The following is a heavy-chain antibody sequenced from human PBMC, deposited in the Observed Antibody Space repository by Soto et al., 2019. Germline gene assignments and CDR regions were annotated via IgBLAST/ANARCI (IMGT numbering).Heavy chain of an antibody. V-gene: IGHV1-3*05. D-gene: IGHD3-3*01. CDR1: GYTFTSYA. Sequence: QVQLVQSGAEEKKPGASVKVSCKASGYTFTSYAMHWVRQAPGQRLEWMGWINAGNGNTKYSQKFQGRVTITRDTSASTAYMELSSLRSEDTAVYYCARDRSDDFWGGYYSGRGRVGAWYGMDVWGQGTTVTVSS. CDR2: INAGNGNT. CDR3: ARDRSDDFWGGYYSGRGRVGAWYGMDV. J-gene: IGHJ6*02.